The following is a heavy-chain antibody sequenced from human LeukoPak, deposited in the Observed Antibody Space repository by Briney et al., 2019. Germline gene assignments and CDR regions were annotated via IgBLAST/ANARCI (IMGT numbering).Heavy chain of an antibody. D-gene: IGHD3-22*01. Sequence: PSETLSFTCAVYGGSFTNYFWSWVRQSPGKGLEWIGEVADYGSVNYNPSLQSRVTISLDTSKNHFSLKVSSMTAADTAVYYCARRRVTVIVVSTFDSLGQGTLVTVSS. J-gene: IGHJ4*02. V-gene: IGHV4-34*01. CDR2: VADYGSV. CDR1: GGSFTNYF. CDR3: ARRRVTVIVVSTFDS.